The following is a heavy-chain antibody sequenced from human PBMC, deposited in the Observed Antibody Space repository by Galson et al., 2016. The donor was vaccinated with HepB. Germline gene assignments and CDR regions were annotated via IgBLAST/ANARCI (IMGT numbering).Heavy chain of an antibody. J-gene: IGHJ5*02. D-gene: IGHD5-12*01. CDR2: MNPNRGDT. CDR3: TRGDIVEEFDP. V-gene: IGHV1-8*01. Sequence: SVKVSCKASGYIFTSHDIYWVRQAPGQGLEWMGWMNPNRGDTGYAEKFQGRVTLTRNTSITTAYMDLSSLTSEDTAMYYCTRGDIVEEFDPWGQGTLVTVSS. CDR1: GYIFTSHD.